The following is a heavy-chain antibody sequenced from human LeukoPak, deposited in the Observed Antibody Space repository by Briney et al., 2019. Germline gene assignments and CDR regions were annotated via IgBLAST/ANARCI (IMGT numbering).Heavy chain of an antibody. D-gene: IGHD3-3*02. CDR3: ASGFPVLATSAFDI. Sequence: SETLSLTCTVSGGSVRSDSYYWSWIRQPPGKGLEWIGYIYDSGSTNYNPSLKSRVSISVDTSKNQFSLKLTSVTPADTAVYYCASGFPVLATSAFDIWGQGTMVTVSS. V-gene: IGHV4-61*01. CDR2: IYDSGST. J-gene: IGHJ3*02. CDR1: GGSVRSDSYY.